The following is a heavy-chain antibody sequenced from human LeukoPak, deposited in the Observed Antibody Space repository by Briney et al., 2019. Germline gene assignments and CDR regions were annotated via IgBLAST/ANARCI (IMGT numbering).Heavy chain of an antibody. CDR2: IIGSSGST. CDR1: GFIFTNYA. Sequence: GSLRLSCAVSGFIFTNYAMSWVRQAPGKGLEWVSVIIGSSGSTFYADSVKGRFTISRDKSKNTPYLQMNSLRAEDTAVYYCAKGGYDYVEMGYFDYWGQGTLVTVSS. J-gene: IGHJ4*02. D-gene: IGHD5-12*01. CDR3: AKGGYDYVEMGYFDY. V-gene: IGHV3-23*01.